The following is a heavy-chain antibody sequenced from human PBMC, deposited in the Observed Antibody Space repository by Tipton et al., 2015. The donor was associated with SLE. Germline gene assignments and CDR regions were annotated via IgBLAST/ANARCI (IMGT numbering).Heavy chain of an antibody. Sequence: TLSLTCTVSGGSISSGGYYWTWIRQPAGKGLEWIGRAYTTGSPYYNPSLESRVAISMDTSKNQFSLKLTAVTAADTAVYYCAKDYNHDNADYNWGQGTLVIVSS. CDR1: GGSISSGGYY. D-gene: IGHD4-17*01. V-gene: IGHV4-61*02. CDR3: AKDYNHDNADYN. J-gene: IGHJ4*02. CDR2: AYTTGSP.